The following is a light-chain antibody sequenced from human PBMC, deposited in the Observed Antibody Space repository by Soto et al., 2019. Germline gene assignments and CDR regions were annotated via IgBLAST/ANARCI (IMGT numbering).Light chain of an antibody. CDR2: KGT. J-gene: IGLJ1*01. CDR3: QSEDSTASYV. CDR1: ALPKQY. V-gene: IGLV3-25*02. Sequence: SSELTQPPSLSVSPGQTARITCSGDALPKQYTYWYQQKPGQAPVLVIYKGTERPSGIPARFSGSRSGTTVTLTISGVQAEDEADYYCQSEDSTASYVFGTGTKVTVL.